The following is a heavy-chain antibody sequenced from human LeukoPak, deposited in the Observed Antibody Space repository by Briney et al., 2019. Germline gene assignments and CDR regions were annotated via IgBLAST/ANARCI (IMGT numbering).Heavy chain of an antibody. D-gene: IGHD3-22*01. CDR3: ARAGSYYDSSGFDY. Sequence: PSETLSLTCAVYGGSFSGYYWSWIRQPPGKGLEWIGNIYYSGSTNYNPSLKSRVTMSVDTSKNQFSLKLSSVTAADTAVYYCARAGSYYDSSGFDYWDQGTLVTVSS. CDR2: IYYSGST. CDR1: GGSFSGYY. V-gene: IGHV4-59*12. J-gene: IGHJ4*02.